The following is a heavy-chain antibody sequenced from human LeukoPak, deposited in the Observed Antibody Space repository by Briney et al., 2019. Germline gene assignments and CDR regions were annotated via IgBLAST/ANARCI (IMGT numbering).Heavy chain of an antibody. J-gene: IGHJ6*03. CDR3: ARTTEGGYTYGYFYYYYMDV. Sequence: SETLPLTCTVSGGFIINYYWSWIRQPAGKELEGMGYIYYSGSTNYNPSLKSRVTISVDTSKNQFSLKLTSVTAADTAVYYCARTTEGGYTYGYFYYYYMDVWGKGTTVTISS. CDR1: GGFIINYY. V-gene: IGHV4-59*01. D-gene: IGHD5-18*01. CDR2: IYYSGST.